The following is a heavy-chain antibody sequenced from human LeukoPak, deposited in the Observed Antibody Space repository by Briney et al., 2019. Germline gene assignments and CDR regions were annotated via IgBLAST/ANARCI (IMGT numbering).Heavy chain of an antibody. CDR2: ISYDGSDK. D-gene: IGHD2/OR15-2a*01. CDR3: ARDRSIGANFDS. CDR1: GFTFSSYA. J-gene: IGHJ4*02. V-gene: IGHV3-30-3*01. Sequence: GGSLRLSCAGSGFTFSSYAFHWVRQAPGRGREWVALISYDGSDKYYADSVKGRFTISRDNSKNMLYLQMDSLRGDDTAVYYCARDRSIGANFDSWGQGTLVTVSS.